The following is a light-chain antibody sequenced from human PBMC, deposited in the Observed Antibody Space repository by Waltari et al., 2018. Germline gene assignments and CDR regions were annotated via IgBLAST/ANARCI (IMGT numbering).Light chain of an antibody. Sequence: QSVLTQPPSVSGAPGQRVTISCTGSSSNIGSYYNVHWYQHLPGTAPKVLIYANNNRPSGAPDRFSGSKSGASASLAITGLQAEDEADYYCQSFDSSLDGYVFGTGTKVTVL. CDR1: SSNIGSYYN. CDR3: QSFDSSLDGYV. J-gene: IGLJ1*01. V-gene: IGLV1-40*01. CDR2: ANN.